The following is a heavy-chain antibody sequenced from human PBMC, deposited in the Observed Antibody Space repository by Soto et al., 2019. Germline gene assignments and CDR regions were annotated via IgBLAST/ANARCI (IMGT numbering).Heavy chain of an antibody. CDR3: ARTDNVGYYPY. CDR1: GGSIISNYW. D-gene: IGHD3-3*01. Sequence: SETLSLTCAVSGGSIISNYWWAWIRQSPGKGLVWIGSIYHSGTTFYNPSLESRVIISLDTSESRFALRLTSVTAADSAVYYCARTDNVGYYPYLGQGTLVTVSS. CDR2: IYHSGTT. J-gene: IGHJ4*02. V-gene: IGHV4-38-2*01.